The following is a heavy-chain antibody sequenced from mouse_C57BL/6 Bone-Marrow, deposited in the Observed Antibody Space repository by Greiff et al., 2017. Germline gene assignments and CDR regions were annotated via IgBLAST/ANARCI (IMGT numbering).Heavy chain of an antibody. V-gene: IGHV1-4*01. Sequence: QVQLQQSGAELARPGASVKMSCKASGYTFTSYTMHWVKQRPGQGLEWIGYINPSSGYTKYNQKFKDKATLTADKSSSTAYMQLSSLTSEDSAVYYCASRGRGAWFAYRGQGTLVTVAA. CDR2: INPSSGYT. CDR1: GYTFTSYT. CDR3: ASRGRGAWFAY. J-gene: IGHJ3*01. D-gene: IGHD4-1*01.